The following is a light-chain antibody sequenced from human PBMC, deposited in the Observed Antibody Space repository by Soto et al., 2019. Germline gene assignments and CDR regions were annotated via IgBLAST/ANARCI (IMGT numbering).Light chain of an antibody. CDR3: MQPLQTPLT. V-gene: IGKV2-28*01. Sequence: DIVMTQSPLSLPVTPGEPASISCRSSQSLLHSNGYNYLDWYLQKPGQSPQLLIYLGSNRASGVPDRFSGSGSGTDFTLKISRVEAEDVGVYYCMQPLQTPLTFCQGTKVEIK. CDR2: LGS. CDR1: QSLLHSNGYNY. J-gene: IGKJ1*01.